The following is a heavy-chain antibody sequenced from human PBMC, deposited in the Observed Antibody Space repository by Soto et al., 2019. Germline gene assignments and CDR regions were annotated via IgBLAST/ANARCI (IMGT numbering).Heavy chain of an antibody. J-gene: IGHJ6*03. D-gene: IGHD2-2*01. V-gene: IGHV3-21*01. CDR3: ARALYCSSTSCYAYYYYYYMDV. Sequence: GGSLRLSCAASGFTFSSYSMNWVRQAPGKGLEWVSSISSSSSYIYYADSVKGRFTISRDNAKNSLYLQMNSLRAEDTAVYYCARALYCSSTSCYAYYYYYYMDVWGKGTTVTVSS. CDR1: GFTFSSYS. CDR2: ISSSSSYI.